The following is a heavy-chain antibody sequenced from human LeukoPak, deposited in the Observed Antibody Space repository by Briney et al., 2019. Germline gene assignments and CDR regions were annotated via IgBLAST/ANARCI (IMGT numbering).Heavy chain of an antibody. CDR2: ISAYNGNT. CDR1: GYTFTSYG. V-gene: IGHV1-18*04. J-gene: IGHJ4*02. CDR3: ARKYSSSWTFVY. Sequence: ASVKVSCKASGYTFTSYGISWVRQAPGQALEWMGWISAYNGNTNYAQKLQGRVTMTTDTSTSTAYMELGSLRSDDTAVYYCARKYSSSWTFVYWGQGTLVTVSS. D-gene: IGHD6-13*01.